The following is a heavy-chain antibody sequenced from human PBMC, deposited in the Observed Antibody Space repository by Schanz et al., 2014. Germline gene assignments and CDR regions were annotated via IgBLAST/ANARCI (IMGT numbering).Heavy chain of an antibody. Sequence: VQLVESGGGLVQPGGSLRLSCAASGFTFCGYWMSWVRQAPGEGLVWVAFIRYDGSNKYYADSVKGRFTISRDNSKNTLYLQMNSLRAEDTAVYYCAKDPYGMDVWGQGTTVTVSS. CDR3: AKDPYGMDV. CDR1: GFTFCGYW. CDR2: IRYDGSNK. V-gene: IGHV3-30*02. J-gene: IGHJ6*02.